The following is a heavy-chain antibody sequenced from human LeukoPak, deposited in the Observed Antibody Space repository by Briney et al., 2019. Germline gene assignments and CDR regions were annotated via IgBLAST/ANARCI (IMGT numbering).Heavy chain of an antibody. CDR2: ISNSGTYI. J-gene: IGHJ4*02. Sequence: GGSLRLSCAASGFTFSSYNMNWVRQAPGKGLEWVSSISNSGTYIYHADSMKGRFTISRDNAKNSLHLQMNSLKVEDTAVYYCARDRIVGATIDYWGQGTLVTVSS. D-gene: IGHD1-26*01. V-gene: IGHV3-21*01. CDR1: GFTFSSYN. CDR3: ARDRIVGATIDY.